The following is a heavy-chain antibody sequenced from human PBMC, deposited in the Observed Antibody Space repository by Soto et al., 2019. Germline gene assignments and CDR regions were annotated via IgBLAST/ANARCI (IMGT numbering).Heavy chain of an antibody. J-gene: IGHJ5*02. CDR3: ARDDYGDYYKPNLFDP. V-gene: IGHV3-33*01. D-gene: IGHD4-17*01. Sequence: GGSLRLSCAASGFTFSSYGMHWVRQAPGKGLEWVAVIWYDGSNKYYADSVKGRFTISGDNSKNTLYLQMNSLRAEDTAVYYCARDDYGDYYKPNLFDPWGQGTLVTVSS. CDR1: GFTFSSYG. CDR2: IWYDGSNK.